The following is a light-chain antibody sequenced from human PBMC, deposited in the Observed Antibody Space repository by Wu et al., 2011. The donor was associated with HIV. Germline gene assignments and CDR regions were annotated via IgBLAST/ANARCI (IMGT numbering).Light chain of an antibody. CDR1: QSVGTN. Sequence: EIVLTQSPATLSLSPGERATLSCRASQSVGTNLAWYQQKPGQAPNLLIYGASNRATGIPDRFSGSGSGTDFILTISRLEPEDFAVYYCQQSGSSSPSITFGQGTRLEIK. CDR2: GAS. J-gene: IGKJ5*01. V-gene: IGKV3-20*01. CDR3: QQSGSSSPSIT.